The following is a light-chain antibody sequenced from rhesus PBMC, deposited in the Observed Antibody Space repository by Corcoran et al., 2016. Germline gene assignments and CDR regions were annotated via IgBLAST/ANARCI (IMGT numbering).Light chain of an antibody. CDR2: KAS. J-gene: IGKJ4*01. CDR1: QGISSY. V-gene: IGKV1-25*01. Sequence: DIQMTQSPSSLSASVGDTVTITCRASQGISSYLAWYQQKPGKAPKLLIYKASTLQSGVPTRFSGRGTGTDFTLTIRSLQPKDLATSYCQRHNRYPPAFGGGTKVEIK. CDR3: QRHNRYPPA.